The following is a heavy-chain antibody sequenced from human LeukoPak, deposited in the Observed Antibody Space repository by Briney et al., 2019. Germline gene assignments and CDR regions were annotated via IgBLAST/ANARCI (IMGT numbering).Heavy chain of an antibody. CDR1: GFTFNTFN. D-gene: IGHD3-9*01. V-gene: IGHV3-21*01. CDR2: ITSGGDYI. J-gene: IGHJ4*02. Sequence: GGSLRLSCAASGFTFNTFNMNWVRQAPGKGLEWVSSITSGGDYIYYADSVKGRFTTSRDNAKNSLSLQLNSLRAEDTAVYYCARGHYDVLTASYKWTPDYWGQGTLVTVSS. CDR3: ARGHYDVLTASYKWTPDY.